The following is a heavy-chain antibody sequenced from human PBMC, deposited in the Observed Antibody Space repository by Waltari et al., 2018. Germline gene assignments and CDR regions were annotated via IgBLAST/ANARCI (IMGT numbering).Heavy chain of an antibody. CDR1: GFTFSSYA. CDR2: RSYDGSKN. CDR3: ARDPPGAAFDI. J-gene: IGHJ3*02. Sequence: QVQLVESGGGVVQPGRSLRLSCADSGFTFSSYAMHWVRQAPGKGLEWVAGRSYDGSKNYYADSVKGRFTISRDNSKNTLYLQMNSLRAEDTAVYYCARDPPGAAFDIWGQGTMVTVSS. V-gene: IGHV3-30-3*01.